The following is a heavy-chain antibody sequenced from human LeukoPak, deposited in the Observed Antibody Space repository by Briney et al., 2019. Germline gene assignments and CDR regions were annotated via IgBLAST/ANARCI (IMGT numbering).Heavy chain of an antibody. Sequence: GGFLRLSCAASGFTFSSYGMHWVRQAPGKGLEWVAVIWYDGSNKYYADSVKGRFTISRDNSKNTLYLQMNSLRAEDTAVYYCARDRGGYCSGGSCYSLQHWGQGTLVTVSS. V-gene: IGHV3-33*01. J-gene: IGHJ1*01. D-gene: IGHD2-15*01. CDR2: IWYDGSNK. CDR1: GFTFSSYG. CDR3: ARDRGGYCSGGSCYSLQH.